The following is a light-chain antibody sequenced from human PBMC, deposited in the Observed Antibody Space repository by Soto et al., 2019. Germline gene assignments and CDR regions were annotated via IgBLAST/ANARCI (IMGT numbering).Light chain of an antibody. CDR3: SSYRRSTSHWL. J-gene: IGLJ3*02. CDR1: SSDVGDYNY. CDR2: EVS. V-gene: IGLV2-14*01. Sequence: QSVLTQPASVSGSPGQSITISCTGTSSDVGDYNYVSWYQQHPGKAPKLMIYEVSNRPSGVSSRFSGSKSGNTASLTISGLQAEDEADYYCSSYRRSTSHWLFGGGTKLTVL.